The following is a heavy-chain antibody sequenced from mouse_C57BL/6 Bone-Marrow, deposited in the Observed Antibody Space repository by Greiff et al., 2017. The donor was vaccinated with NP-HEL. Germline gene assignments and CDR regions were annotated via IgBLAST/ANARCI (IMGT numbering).Heavy chain of an antibody. CDR3: AREGDYYGSSHGYYFDY. CDR1: GYTFTSYG. Sequence: VQLVESGAELARPGASVKLSCKASGYTFTSYGISWVKQRTGQGLEGIGEIYPRSGNTYYNEKFKGKATLTADKSSSTAYMELRSLTSEDSAVYFCAREGDYYGSSHGYYFDYWGQGTTLTVSS. V-gene: IGHV1-81*01. D-gene: IGHD1-1*01. CDR2: IYPRSGNT. J-gene: IGHJ2*01.